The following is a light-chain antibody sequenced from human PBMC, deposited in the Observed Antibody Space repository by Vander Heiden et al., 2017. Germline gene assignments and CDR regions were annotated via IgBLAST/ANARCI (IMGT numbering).Light chain of an antibody. CDR1: RSDIGSKF. CDR3: ATWDDSLNDWV. CDR2: RDD. J-gene: IGLJ3*02. Sequence: QSVLTQPPPASGTPGQRVTISCSGSRSDIGSKFVDWYQQFPGTAPKLLIYRDDQRPSGVPGRFSGSKSGSSASLAISGLQSEDEAEYYCATWDDSLNDWVFGGGTKLTVL. V-gene: IGLV1-44*01.